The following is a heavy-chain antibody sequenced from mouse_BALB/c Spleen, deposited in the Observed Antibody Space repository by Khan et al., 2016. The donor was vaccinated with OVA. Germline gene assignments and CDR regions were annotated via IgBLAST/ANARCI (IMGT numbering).Heavy chain of an antibody. D-gene: IGHD2-10*02. J-gene: IGHJ4*01. CDR2: INPGSGGT. Sequence: QVRLQQSGAELVRPGTSVKVSCKASGYAFTNYLIEWVKQRPGQGLEWIGVINPGSGGTNYNEKFKGKATLTADKSSSTAYMQPSSLTSDDSAVYFCAREYGNWGDYWGQGTSVTGSS. CDR3: AREYGNWGDY. CDR1: GYAFTNYL. V-gene: IGHV1-54*01.